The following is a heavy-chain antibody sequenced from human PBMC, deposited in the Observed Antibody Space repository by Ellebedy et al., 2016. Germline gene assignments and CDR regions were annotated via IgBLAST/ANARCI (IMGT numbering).Heavy chain of an antibody. D-gene: IGHD3-22*01. Sequence: GESLKISXVGSGFTFRKHAMSWVRQAPGKGLEWVSTISGFSSSTFYADAVKGRFTISRDNSKSTLSLQMTSLRAEDTAVYYCAKAVVELHAFDIWGQGTIVTVSS. CDR2: ISGFSSST. V-gene: IGHV3-23*01. J-gene: IGHJ3*02. CDR1: GFTFRKHA. CDR3: AKAVVELHAFDI.